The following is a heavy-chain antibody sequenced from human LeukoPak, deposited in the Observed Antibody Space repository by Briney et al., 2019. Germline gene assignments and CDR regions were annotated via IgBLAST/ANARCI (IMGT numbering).Heavy chain of an antibody. Sequence: GGSLRLSCAASGFTFSSYAMSWVRQAPGKGLEWVSAVTASAGNTYYADSVKGRFTISRDNSKNTLYLQVNSLRAEDTAVYYCPKGDYYGSGSTFKNGMDVWGQGTTVTVSS. V-gene: IGHV3-23*01. CDR3: PKGDYYGSGSTFKNGMDV. J-gene: IGHJ6*02. D-gene: IGHD3-10*01. CDR1: GFTFSSYA. CDR2: VTASAGNT.